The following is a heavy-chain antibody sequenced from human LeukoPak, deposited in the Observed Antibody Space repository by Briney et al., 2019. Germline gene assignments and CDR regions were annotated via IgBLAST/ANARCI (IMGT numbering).Heavy chain of an antibody. CDR1: GYSITSSSW. D-gene: IGHD3-10*01. CDR2: IYHSGTT. J-gene: IGHJ4*02. Sequence: SETLSLTCAVSGYSITSSSWWGWIRQPPGKGLEWIGYIYHSGTTYYNPSLQSRVTMSVDTSKNQFSLKLSSVTAVDTAVYYCARRENVYYYFDYWGQGTLVTVSS. V-gene: IGHV4-28*01. CDR3: ARRENVYYYFDY.